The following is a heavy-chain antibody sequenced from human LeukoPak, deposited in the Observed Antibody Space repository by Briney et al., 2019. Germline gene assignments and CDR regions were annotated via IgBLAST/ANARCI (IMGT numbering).Heavy chain of an antibody. J-gene: IGHJ4*02. V-gene: IGHV3-30*02. CDR3: ARESLRYYQDTSGSGYYFDL. CDR2: IAHHGNNK. D-gene: IGHD3-22*01. Sequence: PGGSLRLSCGASGFTFSSSAMHWVRQGPGKGLEWVAYIAHHGNNKYYADFVKGRFTISRDNAKKLVYLQLDRLRVEDTAVYYCARESLRYYQDTSGSGYYFDLWGQGTLVTVSS. CDR1: GFTFSSSA.